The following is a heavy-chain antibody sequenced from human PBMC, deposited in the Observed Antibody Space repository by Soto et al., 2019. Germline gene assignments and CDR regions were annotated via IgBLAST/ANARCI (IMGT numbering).Heavy chain of an antibody. V-gene: IGHV3-30*18. D-gene: IGHD2-2*01. CDR1: GFTFRSYG. Sequence: QVQLVESGGGVVQPGRSLRLSCEASGFTFRSYGMHWVRQAPGKGLEWVAVISYDGSTQYYADSVKGRFAISRDKSKNTLYLQMNSLRVEDTAVYYCAKDGHTSCDYWGQGTLVTVSS. CDR3: AKDGHTSCDY. J-gene: IGHJ4*02. CDR2: ISYDGSTQ.